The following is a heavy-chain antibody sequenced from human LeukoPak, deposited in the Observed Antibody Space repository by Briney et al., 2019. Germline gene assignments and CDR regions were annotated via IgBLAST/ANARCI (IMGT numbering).Heavy chain of an antibody. CDR2: IYYSGST. J-gene: IGHJ4*02. Sequence: SDTVSLMCTVSGRSISRLGYYWAWIRRPPGTVLQWFGSIYYSGSTYYNPSLKGRVTISVDTSKNQFSLKLSSVTAADTAVYYCSTYCPGELLQTPDYWGQGTLVTVSS. CDR1: GRSISRLGYY. D-gene: IGHD5-24*01. CDR3: STYCPGELLQTPDY. V-gene: IGHV4-39*01.